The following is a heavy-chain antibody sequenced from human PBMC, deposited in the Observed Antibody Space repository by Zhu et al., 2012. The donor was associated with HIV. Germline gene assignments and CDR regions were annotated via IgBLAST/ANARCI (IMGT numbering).Heavy chain of an antibody. CDR3: ARGGTTVVTPGYYYYGMDV. CDR1: GGSISSHY. CDR2: IYYSGST. J-gene: IGHJ6*02. V-gene: IGHV4-59*11. Sequence: QVQLQESGPGLVKPSETLSRTCTVSGGSISSHYWSWIRQPPGKGLEWIGYIYYSGSTNYNPSLKSRVTISVDTSKNQFSLKLSSATAADTAVYYCARGGTTVVTPGYYYYGMDVWGQGTTVTVSS. D-gene: IGHD4-23*01.